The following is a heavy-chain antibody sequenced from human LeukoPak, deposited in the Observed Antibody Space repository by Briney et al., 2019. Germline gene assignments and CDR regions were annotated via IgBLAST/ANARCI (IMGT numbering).Heavy chain of an antibody. CDR3: ARSEYSFDY. V-gene: IGHV3-7*04. CDR2: INLDGSQK. CDR1: GFTFSSCW. Sequence: GGSLRLSCAASGFTFSSCWMSWVRQAPGKGLEWVAIINLDGSQKYYVDFVKGRFTISRDNAKNTLYLQMNSLRAEDSAVYYCARSEYSFDYWGQGTLVTVSS. J-gene: IGHJ4*02.